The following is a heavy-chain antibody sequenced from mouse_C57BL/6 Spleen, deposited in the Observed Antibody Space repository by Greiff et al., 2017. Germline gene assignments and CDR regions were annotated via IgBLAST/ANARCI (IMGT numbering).Heavy chain of an antibody. D-gene: IGHD1-1*01. Sequence: QVQLQQTGPELVKPGASVKISCKASGYAFSSSWMNWVKQRPGKGLEWIGRIYPGDGDTNYNGKFKGKATLTADKSSSTAYMQLSSLTSEDSAVYFCARSRYYYGKAAMDYWGQGTSVTVSS. V-gene: IGHV1-82*01. CDR1: GYAFSSSW. CDR2: IYPGDGDT. J-gene: IGHJ4*01. CDR3: ARSRYYYGKAAMDY.